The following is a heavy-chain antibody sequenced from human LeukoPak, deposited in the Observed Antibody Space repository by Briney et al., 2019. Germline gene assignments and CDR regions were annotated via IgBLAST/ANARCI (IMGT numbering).Heavy chain of an antibody. CDR1: GFTFNTYW. V-gene: IGHV3-7*04. Sequence: GGSLRLSCAASGFTFNTYWMSWVRQAPGKGLEWVANIKQDGSEKYYVDSVKGRFTISRDNAKNSLYLQMNSLRAEDTAVYYCARDLPVTQLERGFDYWGQGTLVTVSS. CDR2: IKQDGSEK. D-gene: IGHD1-1*01. J-gene: IGHJ4*02. CDR3: ARDLPVTQLERGFDY.